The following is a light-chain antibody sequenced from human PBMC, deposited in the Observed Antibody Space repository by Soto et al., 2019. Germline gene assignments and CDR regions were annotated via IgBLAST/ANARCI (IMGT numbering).Light chain of an antibody. V-gene: IGLV2-14*01. CDR3: SSYSSGSTLLL. Sequence: QSVLTQPASVSGSPGQSITISCTGTSGDIGSYNRVSWYQQHPGKAPKLIIYEVIHRPSGVSNRFSGSKSGNTASLTISGLQAADEADYYCSSYSSGSTLLLFGGGTQLTVL. CDR2: EVI. CDR1: SGDIGSYNR. J-gene: IGLJ2*01.